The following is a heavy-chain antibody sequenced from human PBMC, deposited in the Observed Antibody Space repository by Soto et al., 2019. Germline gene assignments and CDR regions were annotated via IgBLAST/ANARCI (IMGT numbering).Heavy chain of an antibody. CDR1: GYTFTSYD. Sequence: GASVKVSCKASGYTFTSYDINWVRQATGQGLEWMGWMNPNSGNTGYAQKLQGRVTMTRNTSISTAYMELSSLRSEDTAVYYCARGNYCSGGSCYVYAFDIWGQGTMVTV. D-gene: IGHD2-15*01. CDR2: MNPNSGNT. J-gene: IGHJ3*02. CDR3: ARGNYCSGGSCYVYAFDI. V-gene: IGHV1-8*01.